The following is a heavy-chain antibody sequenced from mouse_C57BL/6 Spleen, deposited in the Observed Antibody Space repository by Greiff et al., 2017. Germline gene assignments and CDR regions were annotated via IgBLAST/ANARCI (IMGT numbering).Heavy chain of an antibody. CDR3: ARWGGYTLYWYFDV. CDR1: GYTFTDYN. CDR2: INPNNSGT. V-gene: IGHV1-18*01. Sequence: VQLQQSGPELVKPGASVKIPCKASGYTFTDYNMDWVKQSHGKSLEWIGDINPNNSGTIYNQKFKGKATLTVDKSSSTAYMELRSLTSEDTAVYYCARWGGYTLYWYFDVWGTGTTVTVSS. J-gene: IGHJ1*03. D-gene: IGHD2-2*01.